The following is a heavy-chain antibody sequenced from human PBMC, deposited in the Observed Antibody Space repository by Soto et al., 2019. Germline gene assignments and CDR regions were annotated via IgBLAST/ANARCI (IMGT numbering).Heavy chain of an antibody. CDR2: INPSGGST. J-gene: IGHJ6*02. D-gene: IGHD6-13*01. V-gene: IGHV1-46*01. Sequence: ASVKVSCKASGYTFTSYYMNWVRQAPGQGLEWMGIINPSGGSTSYAQKFQGRVTMTRDTSTSTVYMELSSLRSEDTAVYYCARADSGEAAAALPLYYYFYGMDVWGQGTTVTVSS. CDR1: GYTFTSYY. CDR3: ARADSGEAAAALPLYYYFYGMDV.